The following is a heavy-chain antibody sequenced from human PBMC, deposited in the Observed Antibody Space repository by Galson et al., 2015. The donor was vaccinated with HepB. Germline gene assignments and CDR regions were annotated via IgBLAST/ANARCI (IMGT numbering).Heavy chain of an antibody. CDR1: GYTLTELS. CDR2: INPGNGNT. CDR3: ARGWIGVRRDGYNFPLDY. J-gene: IGHJ4*02. D-gene: IGHD5-24*01. Sequence: SVKVSCKVSGYTLTELSMHWVRQAPGKGLEWMGWINPGNGNTDYSQKFQGRVTISRDTSASTAYMELSSLRSEDTAVYYCARGWIGVRRDGYNFPLDYWGQGTLVTVSS. V-gene: IGHV1/OR15-3*02.